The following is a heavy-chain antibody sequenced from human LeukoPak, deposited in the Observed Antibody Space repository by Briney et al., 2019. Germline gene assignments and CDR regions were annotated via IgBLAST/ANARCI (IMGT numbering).Heavy chain of an antibody. D-gene: IGHD7-27*01. V-gene: IGHV1-2*02. J-gene: IGHJ3*02. CDR1: GYTFTGYY. Sequence: ASVKVSFKASGYTFTGYYIHWVRQAPGQGLEWMGWINPTSGDTNYVQKFQGRVTMTRDTSISTAYMELSSMRSDDTAVYYCARGDGDGPARRAFDIWGQGTMVTVSS. CDR3: ARGDGDGPARRAFDI. CDR2: INPTSGDT.